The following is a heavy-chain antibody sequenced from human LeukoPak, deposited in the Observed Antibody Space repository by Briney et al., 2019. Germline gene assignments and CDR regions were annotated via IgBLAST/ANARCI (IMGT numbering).Heavy chain of an antibody. CDR1: GGTFSSYA. V-gene: IGHV1-69*06. CDR2: IIPIFGTA. J-gene: IGHJ4*02. Sequence: GASVKVSCKASGGTFSSYAISWVRQAPGQGLEWMGGIIPIFGTANYAQKFQGRVTITADKSTSTAYMELSSLTSEDTAVYYCARNIVATTNYDSWGQGTLVTVSS. CDR3: ARNIVATTNYDS. D-gene: IGHD5-12*01.